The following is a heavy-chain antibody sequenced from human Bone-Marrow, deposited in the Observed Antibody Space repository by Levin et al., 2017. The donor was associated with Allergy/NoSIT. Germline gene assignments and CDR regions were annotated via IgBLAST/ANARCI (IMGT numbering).Heavy chain of an antibody. V-gene: IGHV1-46*01. Sequence: GESLKISCKSSGNTFISYYMHWVRQAPGQGLEWMGIINPSGGFTSYAQKFQGRVTMTRDTSTSTIYMELSSLRSEDTAVYYCARDGDPGHDVFDIWGQGTMVTVSS. D-gene: IGHD7-27*01. CDR3: ARDGDPGHDVFDI. J-gene: IGHJ3*02. CDR2: INPSGGFT. CDR1: GNTFISYY.